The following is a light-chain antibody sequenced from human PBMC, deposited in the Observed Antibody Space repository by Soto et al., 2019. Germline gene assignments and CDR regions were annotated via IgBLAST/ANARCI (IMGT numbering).Light chain of an antibody. V-gene: IGKV3-20*01. J-gene: IGKJ1*01. CDR2: GAS. Sequence: EIVLTQSPGTLSLSPGERATLSCRASQSVSSSSLAWYQQKSGQAPRLLLYGASRRATGIPDRFSGSGSGTDFTLTISRLEPEDFEVYYCQQYGSSLMFGQRTKVEIK. CDR3: QQYGSSLM. CDR1: QSVSSSS.